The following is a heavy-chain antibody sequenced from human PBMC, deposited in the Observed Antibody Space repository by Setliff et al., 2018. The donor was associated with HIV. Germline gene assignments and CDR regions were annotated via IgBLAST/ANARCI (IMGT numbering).Heavy chain of an antibody. CDR1: GFTFSSYS. V-gene: IGHV3-21*01. D-gene: IGHD3-3*01. CDR3: ARDVLRFLGGHDAFDI. Sequence: PGGSLRLSCAASGFTFSSYSMNWVRQAPGKGLEWVSSISSSSSYIYYADSVKGRFTISRDNAKNSLFPQMNSLRAEDTAVYYCARDVLRFLGGHDAFDIWGQGTMVTVSS. CDR2: ISSSSSYI. J-gene: IGHJ3*02.